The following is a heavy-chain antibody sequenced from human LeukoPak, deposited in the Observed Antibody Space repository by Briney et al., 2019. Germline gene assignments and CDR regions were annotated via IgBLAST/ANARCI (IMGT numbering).Heavy chain of an antibody. CDR3: ARRTRVGAFDI. D-gene: IGHD5/OR15-5a*01. J-gene: IGHJ3*02. CDR2: INHSVST. Sequence: SETLSLTCAVYGGSFSGYYWSWIRQPPGTGLEWIGEINHSVSTNYNSSLKSRVTISVDTSKNQFSLMLSSVTAADTAVYYCARRTRVGAFDIWGQGTMVTVSS. CDR1: GGSFSGYY. V-gene: IGHV4-34*01.